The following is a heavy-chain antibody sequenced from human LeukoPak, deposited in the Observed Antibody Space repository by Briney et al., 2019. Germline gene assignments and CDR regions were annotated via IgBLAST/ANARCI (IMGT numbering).Heavy chain of an antibody. CDR2: IYPGDSNT. CDR3: ARHVTVVSPPPY. Sequence: GESLKISCKGSGYSFTSYWIGWVRQMPGKGLEWVGTIYPGDSNTRYSPSFQGQVTISADKSISTAYLQWNSLKASDTAMYYCARHVTVVSPPPYWGQGTLVTVSS. D-gene: IGHD2-21*01. V-gene: IGHV5-51*01. J-gene: IGHJ4*02. CDR1: GYSFTSYW.